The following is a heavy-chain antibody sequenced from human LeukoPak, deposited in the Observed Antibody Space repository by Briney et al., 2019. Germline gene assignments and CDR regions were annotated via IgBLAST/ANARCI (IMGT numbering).Heavy chain of an antibody. CDR1: GYTFTSYY. D-gene: IGHD3-22*01. V-gene: IGHV1-46*01. CDR3: ARDHLYYYDSSSSGHVPQPNWLDP. CDR2: IHPSGGSA. J-gene: IGHJ5*02. Sequence: ASVKVSCKASGYTFTSYYIHWVRQAPGQGLEWMGIIHPSGGSASYAQQFQGRVTMTRDTSTSTVYMELSSLRSEDTAVYYCARDHLYYYDSSSSGHVPQPNWLDPWGQGTLVTVSS.